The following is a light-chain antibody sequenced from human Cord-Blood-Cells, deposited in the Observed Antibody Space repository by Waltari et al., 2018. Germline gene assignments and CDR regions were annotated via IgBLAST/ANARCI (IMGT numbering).Light chain of an antibody. V-gene: IGKV1-39*01. CDR2: AAS. CDR3: QQSYSTPLT. J-gene: IGKJ4*01. CDR1: QRISSY. Sequence: DIPMTQSPSSLSASVGDRVTATCWASQRISSYLNWYQQKPGKAPKLLIYAASSLQSGVPSRFSGSGSGTDFTLTISSLQPEDFATYYCQQSYSTPLTFGGGTKVEIK.